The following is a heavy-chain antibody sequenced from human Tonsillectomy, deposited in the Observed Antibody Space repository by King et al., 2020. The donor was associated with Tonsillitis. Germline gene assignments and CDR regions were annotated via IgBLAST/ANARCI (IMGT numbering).Heavy chain of an antibody. CDR3: ARELMRRCGMDV. J-gene: IGHJ6*02. CDR2: ISYDGRNK. D-gene: IGHD1-26*01. V-gene: IGHV3-30*04. CDR1: GFTFSNYP. Sequence: VQLVESGGGVVQPGKSLRLSCAASGFTFSNYPMHWVRQAPGKGLEWVAVISYDGRNKYYADSLKGRFTISRDNSKNTLYLQMDSLRAEDTALYYCARELMRRCGMDVWGQGTTVTVSS.